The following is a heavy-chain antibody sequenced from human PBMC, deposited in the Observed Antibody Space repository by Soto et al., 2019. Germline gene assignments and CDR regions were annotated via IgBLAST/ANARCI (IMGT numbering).Heavy chain of an antibody. V-gene: IGHV3-74*01. Sequence: EVQLVESGGGLVQSGGSLRLSCAASGFTFSSNWMHWVRQAPGKGLVWVSRINSDGSITSYEDSVKGQFTISRANAKNQLYLQMNSLRAEDTAVYYCARGSSSWYVSFDYWGQGILVTVSS. CDR1: GFTFSSNW. CDR2: INSDGSIT. J-gene: IGHJ4*02. D-gene: IGHD6-13*01. CDR3: ARGSSSWYVSFDY.